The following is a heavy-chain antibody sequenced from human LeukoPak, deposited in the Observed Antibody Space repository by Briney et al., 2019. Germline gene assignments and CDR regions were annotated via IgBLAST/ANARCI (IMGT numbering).Heavy chain of an antibody. D-gene: IGHD3-10*01. Sequence: ASVKVSCKASGGTFSSYAISWVRQAPGQGLEWMGWINPNSGGTNYAQKFQGRVTMTRDTSISTAYMELSRLRSDDTAVYYCARGGTYYYGSGKKNWFDPWGQGTLVTVSS. J-gene: IGHJ5*02. CDR2: INPNSGGT. V-gene: IGHV1-2*02. CDR3: ARGGTYYYGSGKKNWFDP. CDR1: GGTFSSYA.